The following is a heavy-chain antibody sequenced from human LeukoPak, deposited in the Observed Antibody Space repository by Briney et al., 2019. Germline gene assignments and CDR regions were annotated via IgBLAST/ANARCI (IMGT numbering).Heavy chain of an antibody. CDR3: AKSPFILKLRSGELWLYPMDA. CDR2: ISDSAVNT. CDR1: GLAFNSYG. D-gene: IGHD3-16*01. J-gene: IGHJ6*02. Sequence: GGSLRLSCAASGLAFNSYGMSWVRQAPGKGLEWVSAISDSAVNTYYAASVKGRFTVSRDNSNSTLYLQMNSLRAEDTAVYYCAKSPFILKLRSGELWLYPMDAWGQGTTVTVSS. V-gene: IGHV3-23*01.